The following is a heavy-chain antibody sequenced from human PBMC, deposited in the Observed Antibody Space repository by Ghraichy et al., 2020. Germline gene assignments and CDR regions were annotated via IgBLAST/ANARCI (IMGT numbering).Heavy chain of an antibody. CDR3: TRHPYYYDSRSAYFDY. Sequence: GESLNISCGASGFTFSRAWMNWVRQAPGKGLEWVGLIKRKSDGGTTDLAAPGKGRFTISRDDSKNTLYLQMNSLKTEDTAVYFCTRHPYYYDSRSAYFDYWGRGTLVTVSS. D-gene: IGHD3-22*01. CDR2: IKRKSDGGTT. CDR1: GFTFSRAW. V-gene: IGHV3-15*07. J-gene: IGHJ4*02.